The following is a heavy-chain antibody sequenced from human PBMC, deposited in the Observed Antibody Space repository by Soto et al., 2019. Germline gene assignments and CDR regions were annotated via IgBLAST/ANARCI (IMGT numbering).Heavy chain of an antibody. D-gene: IGHD3-9*01. CDR3: ARGEEILTGYYLSY. CDR1: GFSFSSYW. V-gene: IGHV3-74*01. CDR2: VSADGTTT. J-gene: IGHJ4*02. Sequence: EVQLVESGGGLVQPGGSLRLSCAASGFSFSSYWMHWVRQAPGKGPVWVSRVSADGTTTRYADSVKGRFTISRDNAKNTLYLQINSLRAEDTAVYSCARGEEILTGYYLSYWGQGTLVTVSS.